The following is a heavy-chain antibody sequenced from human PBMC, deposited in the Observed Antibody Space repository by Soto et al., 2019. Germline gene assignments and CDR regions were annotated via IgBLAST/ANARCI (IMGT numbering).Heavy chain of an antibody. CDR3: AREVAADGTFREDVFDI. CDR2: IIPIFTTT. Sequence: QVHLVQSGAEVKKPGSSVKVSCKAPGGTFSNHAINWLRQAPGQGLEWMGRIIPIFTTTNYAQTFQGRVSMTADESTTTAYMELSSLKHDDTAVYSCAREVAADGTFREDVFDIWGQGTLVTVSS. V-gene: IGHV1-69*12. CDR1: GGTFSNHA. J-gene: IGHJ3*02. D-gene: IGHD6-13*01.